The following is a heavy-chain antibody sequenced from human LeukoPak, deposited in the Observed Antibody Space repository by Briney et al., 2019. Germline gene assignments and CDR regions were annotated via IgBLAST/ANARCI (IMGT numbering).Heavy chain of an antibody. CDR2: ISYDGSNK. V-gene: IGHV3-30*03. CDR1: GFTFSSYG. Sequence: GGSLRLSCAASGFTFSSYGMHWVRQAPGKGLEWVAVISYDGSNKYYADSVKGRFTISRDNSKNTLYLQMNSLRAEDTAVYYCARGGYCSSTSCYLDAMDVWGQGATVTVSS. CDR3: ARGGYCSSTSCYLDAMDV. D-gene: IGHD2-2*01. J-gene: IGHJ6*02.